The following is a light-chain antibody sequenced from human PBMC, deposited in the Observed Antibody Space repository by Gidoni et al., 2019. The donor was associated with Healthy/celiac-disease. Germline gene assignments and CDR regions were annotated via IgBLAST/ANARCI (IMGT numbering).Light chain of an antibody. CDR2: YDS. V-gene: IGLV3-21*04. Sequence: SYVLTHPPSVSVAPGNTARITCGGNNIGSKSVHWYQQKPGQAPVLVIYYDSDRPSGIPERFSGSNSGNTATLTISRVEAGDEADYYCQVWDSSSDHWVFGGGTKLTVL. CDR1: NIGSKS. J-gene: IGLJ3*02. CDR3: QVWDSSSDHWV.